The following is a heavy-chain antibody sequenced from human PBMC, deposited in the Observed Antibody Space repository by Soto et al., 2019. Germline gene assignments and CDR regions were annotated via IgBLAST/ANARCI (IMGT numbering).Heavy chain of an antibody. CDR2: IIPIFGTA. V-gene: IGHV1-69*13. J-gene: IGHJ5*02. D-gene: IGHD6-13*01. Sequence: GASVKVSCKASGGTFSSYAISWVRQAPGQGLEWMGGIIPIFGTANYAQKFQGRVTITADESTSTAYMELSSLRSEDTAVYYCARGGLDSSSWYDSNWFDPWGQGTLVTVSS. CDR1: GGTFSSYA. CDR3: ARGGLDSSSWYDSNWFDP.